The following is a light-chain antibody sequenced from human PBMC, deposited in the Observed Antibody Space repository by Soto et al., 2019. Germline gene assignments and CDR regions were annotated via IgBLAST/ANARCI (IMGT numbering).Light chain of an antibody. CDR3: SSYTSSSSLVF. V-gene: IGLV2-14*01. CDR2: DVS. J-gene: IGLJ1*01. CDR1: SSDVGGYNY. Sequence: QSALTQPASVSGSPGQSITISCTGTSSDVGGYNYVSWYQQHPGKAPKLMIYDVSNRPSGVSNRFSGSKSGNTASLTISGLQAEDEDDYYCSSYTSSSSLVFFGTGTKLTVL.